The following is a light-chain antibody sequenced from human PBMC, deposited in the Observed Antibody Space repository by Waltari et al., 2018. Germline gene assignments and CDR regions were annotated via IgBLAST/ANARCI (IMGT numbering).Light chain of an antibody. CDR2: GAS. CDR3: QHYLRLPVT. Sequence: DIVLTQSPGTLSWSLGERATVSCRTSQSVSRALAWYQQKPGQAPRLLIYGASTRATGIPDRFSGSGSGTDFSLTISRLEPDDFAVYYCQHYLRLPVTFGQGTTVEI. V-gene: IGKV3-20*01. J-gene: IGKJ1*01. CDR1: QSVSRA.